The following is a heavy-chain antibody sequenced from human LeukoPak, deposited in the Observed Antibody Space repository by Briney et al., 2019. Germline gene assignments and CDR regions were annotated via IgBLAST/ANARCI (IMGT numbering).Heavy chain of an antibody. D-gene: IGHD3-3*01. J-gene: IGHJ5*02. V-gene: IGHV1-18*01. Sequence: SVKVSCKAFGYTFTNYVTSWVRQPPGQGLEWRGWITFNNGNTDYGQKLRGRVTMTTDTSTSTAYMELRSLRSDDTAVYYCARITYDFWSGYYMSDDPWGQGTLVTVSS. CDR1: GYTFTNYV. CDR3: ARITYDFWSGYYMSDDP. CDR2: ITFNNGNT.